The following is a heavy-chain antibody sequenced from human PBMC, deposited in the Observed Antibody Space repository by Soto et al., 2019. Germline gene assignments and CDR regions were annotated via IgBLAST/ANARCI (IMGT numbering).Heavy chain of an antibody. CDR3: AREESHSSGWYFDY. CDR1: GGTFSSYA. V-gene: IGHV1-69*05. CDR2: IIPIFGTA. Sequence: SVKVSCKASGGTFSSYAISWVRQAPGQGLEWMGGIIPIFGTANYAQKLQGRVTMTTDTSTSTAYMELRSLRSDDTAVYYCAREESHSSGWYFDYWGQGTLVTVSS. J-gene: IGHJ4*02. D-gene: IGHD6-19*01.